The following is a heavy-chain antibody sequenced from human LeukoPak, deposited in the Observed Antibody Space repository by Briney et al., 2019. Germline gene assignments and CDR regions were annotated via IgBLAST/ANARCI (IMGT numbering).Heavy chain of an antibody. J-gene: IGHJ4*02. CDR3: ARDHGSGCYSDY. D-gene: IGHD6-19*01. CDR2: ISTNGGST. V-gene: IGHV3-64*01. CDR1: GFTFSSYA. Sequence: PGGSLRLSCAASGFTFSSYAMHWVRQAPGKGLEYVSGISTNGGSTNYANSVKGRFTISRDNSKNTLYLQMGSLRAEDMAVYYCARDHGSGCYSDYWGQGTLVTVSS.